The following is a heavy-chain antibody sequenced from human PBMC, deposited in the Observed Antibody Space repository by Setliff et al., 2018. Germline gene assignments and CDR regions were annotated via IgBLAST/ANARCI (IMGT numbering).Heavy chain of an antibody. CDR1: GYTFTNYG. CDR2: INNYNFNT. D-gene: IGHD2-15*01. Sequence: ASVKVSCKASGYTFTNYGIAWVRQAPGQGLEWIGWINNYNFNTNYAQKFQGRVTMTTDTSTSTAHMELRSLRSDDTAIYYCARINFYDATAYYHAPHHWGQGTLVTVSS. J-gene: IGHJ5*02. CDR3: ARINFYDATAYYHAPHH. V-gene: IGHV1-18*01.